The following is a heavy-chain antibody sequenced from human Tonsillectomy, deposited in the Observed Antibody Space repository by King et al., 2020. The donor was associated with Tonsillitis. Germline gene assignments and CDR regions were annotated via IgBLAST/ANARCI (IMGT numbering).Heavy chain of an antibody. Sequence: VQLVESGGGLVQPGGSLRLSCAASGFTFSGFWMSWVRQAPGKGLEWVANIKLDGTEKHYVDSVKGRFTISRDNAKNSLYLQMNSPRAEDTAVYYCARGGYSGYDRTHYFDYWGQGTLVTVSS. D-gene: IGHD5-12*01. CDR1: GFTFSGFW. V-gene: IGHV3-7*03. CDR3: ARGGYSGYDRTHYFDY. J-gene: IGHJ4*02. CDR2: IKLDGTEK.